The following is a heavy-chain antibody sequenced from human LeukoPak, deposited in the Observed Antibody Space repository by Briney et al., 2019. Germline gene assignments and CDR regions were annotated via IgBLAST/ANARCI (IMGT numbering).Heavy chain of an antibody. CDR1: GGSFGGYY. CDR3: ARVHMVRGVIGDYFDY. J-gene: IGHJ4*02. CDR2: INHSGST. Sequence: PSETLSLTCAVYGGSFGGYYWSWIRQPPGKGLEWIGEINHSGSTNYNPSLKSRVTISVDTSKNQFSLKLSSVTAADTAVYYCARVHMVRGVIGDYFDYWGQGTLVTVSS. V-gene: IGHV4-34*01. D-gene: IGHD3-10*01.